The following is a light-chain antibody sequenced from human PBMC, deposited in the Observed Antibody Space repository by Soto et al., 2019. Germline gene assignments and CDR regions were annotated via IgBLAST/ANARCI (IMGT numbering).Light chain of an antibody. CDR1: SSNIGAGYD. V-gene: IGLV1-40*01. CDR3: QSSDSSLSAV. J-gene: IGLJ2*01. Sequence: QSVLTQPPSVSGAPGQRVTISCTGSSSNIGAGYDVHWYQQLPGTAPKLLIYDNTNRPSGVPDRFSGSKSGTSASLAITGLQAEDEADYYCQSSDSSLSAVFGGGTKRTVL. CDR2: DNT.